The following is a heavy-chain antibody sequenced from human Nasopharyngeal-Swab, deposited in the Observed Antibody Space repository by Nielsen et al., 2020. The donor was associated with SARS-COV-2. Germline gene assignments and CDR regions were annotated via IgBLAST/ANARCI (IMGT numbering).Heavy chain of an antibody. D-gene: IGHD4-17*01. V-gene: IGHV3-72*01. CDR3: ASNTVTTKFYYMDV. J-gene: IGHJ6*03. Sequence: GESLKISCAASGFTFSDHYMDWVRQAPGKGLEWVGRTRNKANSYTTEYAASVKGRFTISRDDSKNSLYLQMNSLKTEDTAVYYCASNTVTTKFYYMDVWGKGTTVTVSS. CDR1: GFTFSDHY. CDR2: TRNKANSYTT.